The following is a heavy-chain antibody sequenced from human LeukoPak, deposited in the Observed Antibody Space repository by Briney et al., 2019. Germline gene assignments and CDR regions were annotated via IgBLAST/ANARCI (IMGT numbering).Heavy chain of an antibody. V-gene: IGHV3-74*01. CDR3: APSMAGFNWFDP. D-gene: IGHD6-19*01. CDR1: ASTFSSNW. CDR2: ISKDGSST. J-gene: IGHJ5*02. Sequence: GGSLRLSCAASASTFSSNWMHWVRQAPGKGLVWVSRISKDGSSTSYADSVKGRFTISRDNAKNTLYLQMSSLTAEDTAVYYCAPSMAGFNWFDPWGQGTLVSVSS.